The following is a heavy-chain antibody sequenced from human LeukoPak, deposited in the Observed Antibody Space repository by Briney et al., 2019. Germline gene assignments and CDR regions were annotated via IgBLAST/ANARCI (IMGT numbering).Heavy chain of an antibody. CDR3: ARHFTSWDY. D-gene: IGHD3-16*02. V-gene: IGHV3-33*03. CDR1: GSILSSYG. J-gene: IGHJ4*02. Sequence: AGGSLRLSCATSGSILSSYGVHWVRQAPGKGLEWVAVTWNDGSKEYYGDSVQGRFIVSRDNPKNMVYLQMSSLRVEDSAVYYCARHFTSWDYWGQGILVTVSS. CDR2: TWNDGSKE.